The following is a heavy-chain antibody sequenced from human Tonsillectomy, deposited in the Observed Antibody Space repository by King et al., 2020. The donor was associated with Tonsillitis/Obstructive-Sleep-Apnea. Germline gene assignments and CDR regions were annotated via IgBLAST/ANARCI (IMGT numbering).Heavy chain of an antibody. V-gene: IGHV3-23*04. D-gene: IGHD3-22*01. CDR3: AKDSDSSGYYPSNYYYMDV. CDR2: ISASGGST. J-gene: IGHJ6*03. CDR1: GFTFSIYA. Sequence: VQLVESGGGLVQPGGSLRLSCAASGFTFSIYAMTWVRRAPGKGLEWVSVISASGGSTYYADAVKGRFTISRDNSKNTLYLQMNSLSADDTAVYYSAKDSDSSGYYPSNYYYMDVWGKGTTVTVSS.